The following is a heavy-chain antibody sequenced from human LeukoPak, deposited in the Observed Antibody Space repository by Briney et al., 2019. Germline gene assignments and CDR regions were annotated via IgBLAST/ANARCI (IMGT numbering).Heavy chain of an antibody. J-gene: IGHJ4*02. Sequence: GASVKVSCKASGYTFTSSDINWVRQATGQGREGMGWMNPNTDKTGFARNFQGRVTMTKNISISTAYMEVTSLTYEDTAIYYCARGRPGLASAGIYDFWGQGTLITVSS. D-gene: IGHD6-13*01. CDR2: MNPNTDKT. V-gene: IGHV1-8*01. CDR1: GYTFTSSD. CDR3: ARGRPGLASAGIYDF.